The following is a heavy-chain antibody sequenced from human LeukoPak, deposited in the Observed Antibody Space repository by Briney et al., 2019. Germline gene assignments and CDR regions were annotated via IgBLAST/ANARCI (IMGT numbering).Heavy chain of an antibody. V-gene: IGHV5-51*01. J-gene: IGHJ6*02. CDR3: ARYCSGGSCYPNYYYGMDV. D-gene: IGHD2-15*01. CDR1: GYSFTSYW. CDR2: IYPGDSDT. Sequence: GESLKISCKGSGYSFTSYWIGWVRQMPGKGLEWMVIIYPGDSDTRYSPSFQGQVTISADKSISTAYLQWSSLKASDTAMYYCARYCSGGSCYPNYYYGMDVWGQGTTVTVSS.